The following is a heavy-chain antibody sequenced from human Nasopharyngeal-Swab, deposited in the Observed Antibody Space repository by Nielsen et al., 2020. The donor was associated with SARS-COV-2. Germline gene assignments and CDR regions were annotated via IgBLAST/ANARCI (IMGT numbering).Heavy chain of an antibody. CDR1: GFTFSSYW. Sequence: GESLKISCAASGFTFSSYWMSWGRQAPGKGLEWVANIKQDGSEKYYVDSVKGRFTISRDNAKNSLYLQMNSLRAEDTAVYYCARDGTGTTLNFDYWGQGTLVTVSS. CDR2: IKQDGSEK. V-gene: IGHV3-7*01. J-gene: IGHJ4*02. CDR3: ARDGTGTTLNFDY. D-gene: IGHD1-1*01.